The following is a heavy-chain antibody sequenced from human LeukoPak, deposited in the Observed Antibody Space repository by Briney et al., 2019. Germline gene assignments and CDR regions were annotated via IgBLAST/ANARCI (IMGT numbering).Heavy chain of an antibody. J-gene: IGHJ2*01. CDR3: ASSGYCSGGSCNLRYWYFDF. V-gene: IGHV3-23*01. Sequence: PGGSLRLSCAASRVTFSNYAMSWVRQAPGRGLEWVSSISGSGDSTNYADSVKGRFTVSRDNSQSSLYLLLNNVRTEDTAVYYCASSGYCSGGSCNLRYWYFDFWGRGTLVTVSS. CDR1: RVTFSNYA. CDR2: ISGSGDST. D-gene: IGHD2-15*01.